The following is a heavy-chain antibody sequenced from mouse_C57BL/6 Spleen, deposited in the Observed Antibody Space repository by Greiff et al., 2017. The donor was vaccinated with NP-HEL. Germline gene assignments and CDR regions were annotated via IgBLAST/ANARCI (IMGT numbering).Heavy chain of an antibody. V-gene: IGHV14-4*01. Sequence: EVQLQESGAELVRPGASVKLSCTASGFNIKDDYMHWVKQRPEQGLEWIGWIDPENGDTEYASKFQGKATITADTSSNTAYLQLSSLTSEDTAVYYCTTDYEGFAYWGQGTLVTVSA. CDR1: GFNIKDDY. CDR2: IDPENGDT. CDR3: TTDYEGFAY. D-gene: IGHD2-4*01. J-gene: IGHJ3*01.